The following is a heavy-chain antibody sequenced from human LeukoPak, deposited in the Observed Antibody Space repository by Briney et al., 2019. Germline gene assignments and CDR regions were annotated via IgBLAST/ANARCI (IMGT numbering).Heavy chain of an antibody. CDR2: ISWNSGSI. CDR1: GFTFDDYA. V-gene: IGHV3-9*01. CDR3: ARRYYFDY. D-gene: IGHD3-3*01. J-gene: IGHJ4*02. Sequence: GGSLRLSCAASGFTFDDYAMHWVRQAPGKGLEWVSGISWNSGSIGYADSVKGRFTISRDNAKNSVYLQMNSLRVEDTAVYYCARRYYFDYWGQGTLVTVSS.